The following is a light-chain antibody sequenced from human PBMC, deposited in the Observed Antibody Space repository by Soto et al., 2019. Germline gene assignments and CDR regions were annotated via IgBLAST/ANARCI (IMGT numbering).Light chain of an antibody. J-gene: IGLJ2*01. CDR1: SSDVGGYNY. V-gene: IGLV2-8*01. CDR3: SSYAGSNKVV. CDR2: EVS. Sequence: QSVLTQPPSASGSHGQSVTISCTGTSSDVGGYNYVSWYQQHPGKAPKLMIYEVSKRPSGVPDRFSGSKSGNTASLTVSGLQAEDEADYYCSSYAGSNKVVFGGGTKLTVL.